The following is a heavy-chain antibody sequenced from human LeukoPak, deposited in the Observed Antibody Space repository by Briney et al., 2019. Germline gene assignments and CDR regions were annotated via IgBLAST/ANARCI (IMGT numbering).Heavy chain of an antibody. CDR3: AARWLQFYAFDI. CDR2: FDPEDGET. D-gene: IGHD5-24*01. J-gene: IGHJ3*02. CDR1: GYTLTELS. Sequence: GASVKVSCKVSGYTLTELSMHWVRQAPGKGLEWMGGFDPEDGETIYAQKFQGRVTMTEDTSTDTAYMELSSLRSEDTAVYYCAARWLQFYAFDIWGQGTMVTVSS. V-gene: IGHV1-24*01.